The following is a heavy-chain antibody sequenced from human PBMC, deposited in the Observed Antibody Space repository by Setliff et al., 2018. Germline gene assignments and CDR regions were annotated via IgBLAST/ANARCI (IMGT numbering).Heavy chain of an antibody. CDR2: IYHSGST. CDR1: GFTFSSYAM. J-gene: IGHJ6*02. D-gene: IGHD1-26*01. Sequence: GSLRLSCVASGFTFSSYAMTWVRQAPGKGLEWVGEIYHSGSTKYNPSLKSRVTISVDKSKNQFSLKLSSVTAADTAVYYCARSSYSGSYLNVWGQGTTVTVSS. V-gene: IGHV4-4*02. CDR3: ARSSYSGSYLNV.